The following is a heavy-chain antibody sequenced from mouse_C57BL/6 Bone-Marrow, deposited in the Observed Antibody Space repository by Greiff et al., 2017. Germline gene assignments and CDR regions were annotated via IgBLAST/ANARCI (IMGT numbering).Heavy chain of an antibody. V-gene: IGHV5-9-1*02. CDR2: ISSGGDYF. Sequence: EVKLMESGEGLVKPGGSLKLSCAASGFTFSSYAMSWVRQTPEKRLEWVAYISSGGDYFYYAATVKGRFTISRDNARNTLYLQMSLLKSEDTAMYYCTRNYYEYDGAYYFDYWGQGTTLTVSS. CDR1: GFTFSSYA. J-gene: IGHJ2*01. CDR3: TRNYYEYDGAYYFDY. D-gene: IGHD2-4*01.